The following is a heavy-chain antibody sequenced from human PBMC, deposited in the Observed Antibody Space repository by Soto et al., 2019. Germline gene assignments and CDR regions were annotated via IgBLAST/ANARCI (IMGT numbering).Heavy chain of an antibody. CDR2: ISAYNGNR. CDR1: GHTFTSYG. Sequence: ASVKVSCKASGHTFTSYGISWVRQAPGQGLEWMGWISAYNGNRNYAQKLQGRVTMTTDTSTSTAYMELRSLRSDDTAVYYCARGPPSYYDSSGYYKYFDDWGQGTLVTVPQ. J-gene: IGHJ4*02. D-gene: IGHD3-22*01. CDR3: ARGPPSYYDSSGYYKYFDD. V-gene: IGHV1-18*01.